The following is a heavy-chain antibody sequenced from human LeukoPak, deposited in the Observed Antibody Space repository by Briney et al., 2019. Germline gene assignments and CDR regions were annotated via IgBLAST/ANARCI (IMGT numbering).Heavy chain of an antibody. D-gene: IGHD2-21*01. V-gene: IGHV3-7*04. CDR1: GVMFPSYW. J-gene: IGHJ4*02. CDR2: IKQDGSEK. Sequence: PGGSLRLSCAASGVMFPSYWMTWVRQAPGKGLEWVANIKQDGSEKYYVDSVKGRFTISRDKAKNSVYLQMNSLLAEDTAVYYCPRQHHFSFLYSWGQGTLVSVSS. CDR3: PRQHHFSFLYS.